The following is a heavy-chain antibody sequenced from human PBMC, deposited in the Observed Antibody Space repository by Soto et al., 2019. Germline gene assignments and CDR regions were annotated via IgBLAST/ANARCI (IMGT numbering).Heavy chain of an antibody. CDR2: IYSGGST. J-gene: IGHJ4*02. V-gene: IGHV3-66*01. CDR3: ARAWSDPYYFDY. CDR1: GFTVSSNY. D-gene: IGHD2-8*02. Sequence: GGSLRLSCAASGFTVSSNYMSWVRQAPGKRLKWVSVIYSGGSTYYADSVKGRFTIYRDNSKNTLYLQMNSLRAEDTTVYYCARAWSDPYYFDYWGQGTLLTVSS.